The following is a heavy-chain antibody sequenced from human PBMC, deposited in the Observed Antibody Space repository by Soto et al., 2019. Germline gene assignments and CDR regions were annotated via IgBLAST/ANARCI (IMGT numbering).Heavy chain of an antibody. CDR2: ISSSSSYT. D-gene: IGHD6-13*01. V-gene: IGHV3-11*06. Sequence: QVQLVESGGGLVKPGGSLRLSCAASGFTFSDYYMSWIRQAPGKGLEWVSYISSSSSYTHYADSVKGRFTISRDNAKNSLYLQMNSLRAEDTAVYYCARDSYSSSCYRPVDYWGQGTLVTVSS. CDR3: ARDSYSSSCYRPVDY. J-gene: IGHJ4*02. CDR1: GFTFSDYY.